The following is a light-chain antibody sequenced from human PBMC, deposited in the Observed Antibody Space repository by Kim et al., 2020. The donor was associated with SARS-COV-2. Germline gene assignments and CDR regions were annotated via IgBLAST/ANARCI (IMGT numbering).Light chain of an antibody. V-gene: IGKV4-1*01. J-gene: IGKJ4*01. CDR3: QQYYTSYLT. CDR1: QSVLYSSNNKNY. Sequence: DTVMTQSPDSMAVSLGERATINCKSSQSVLYSSNNKNYLAWYQQKPGQPPKLLVYWASTRESGVPDRFSGSGSGTDFTLTISSLQAEDVAVYFCQQYYTSYLTFGGGTKVDIK. CDR2: WAS.